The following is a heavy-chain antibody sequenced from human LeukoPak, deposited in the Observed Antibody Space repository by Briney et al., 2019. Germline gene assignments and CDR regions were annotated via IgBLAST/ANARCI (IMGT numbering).Heavy chain of an antibody. Sequence: GGSLRLSCAASGFTFSSYAMHWVRQAPGKGLEYGSAISSNGGSTYYANSVKGRFTISRDNSKNTLYLQMGSLRAEDMAVYYCAKEGVSYDILTGYYYYYGMDVWGQGTTVTVSS. CDR3: AKEGVSYDILTGYYYYYGMDV. D-gene: IGHD3-9*01. CDR1: GFTFSSYA. CDR2: ISSNGGST. J-gene: IGHJ6*02. V-gene: IGHV3-64*01.